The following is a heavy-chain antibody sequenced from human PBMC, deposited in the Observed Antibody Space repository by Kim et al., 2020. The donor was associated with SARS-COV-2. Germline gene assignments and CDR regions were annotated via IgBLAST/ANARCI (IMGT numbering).Heavy chain of an antibody. CDR3: ARHGEGYSYGGFDY. CDR1: GGSISSSSYY. V-gene: IGHV4-39*01. D-gene: IGHD5-18*01. J-gene: IGHJ4*02. CDR2: IYYSGST. Sequence: SETLSLTCTVSGGSISSSSYYWGWIRQPPGKGLEWIGSIYYSGSTYYNPSLKSRVTISVDTSKNQFSLKLSSVTAADTAVYYCARHGEGYSYGGFDYWGQGTLVTVSS.